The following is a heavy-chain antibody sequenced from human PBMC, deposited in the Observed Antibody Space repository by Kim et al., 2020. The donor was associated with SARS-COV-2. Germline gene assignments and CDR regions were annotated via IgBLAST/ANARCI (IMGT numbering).Heavy chain of an antibody. CDR3: ARGPRVHIRKYYFDY. D-gene: IGHD2-2*02. CDR2: INHSGST. J-gene: IGHJ4*02. V-gene: IGHV4-34*01. Sequence: SETLSLTCAVYGGSFSGYYWSWIRQPPGKGLEWIGEINHSGSTNYNPSLKSRVTISVDTSKNQFSLKLSSVTAADTAVYYCARGPRVHIRKYYFDYWGQGTLVTVSS. CDR1: GGSFSGYY.